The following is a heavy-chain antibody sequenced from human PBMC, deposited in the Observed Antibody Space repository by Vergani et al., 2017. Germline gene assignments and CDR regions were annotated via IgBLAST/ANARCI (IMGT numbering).Heavy chain of an antibody. CDR2: IYHSGNT. CDR3: ARATWIQLSCWFDP. J-gene: IGHJ5*02. CDR1: GGSISSGGYY. Sequence: QVQLQESGPGLVKPSQTLSLTCTVSGGSISSGGYYWSWIRQHPGKGLEWIGYIYHSGNTYYSPSLKSRVTISVDTSKNQFSLKLSSVTAADTAVYYCARATWIQLSCWFDPWGQGTLVTVSS. D-gene: IGHD5-18*01. V-gene: IGHV4-31*03.